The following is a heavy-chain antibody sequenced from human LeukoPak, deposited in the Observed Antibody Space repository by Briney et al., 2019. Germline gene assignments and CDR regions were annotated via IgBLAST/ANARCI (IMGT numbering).Heavy chain of an antibody. CDR3: ASVCSSTSCNDAFDI. Sequence: GGSLRLSCAASGFTFSSYAMSWVRQAPGKGLEWVSAISGSGGSTYYADSVKGRFTISRDNSKNTLYLQMNSLRAEDTAVYYCASVCSSTSCNDAFDIWGQETMVTVSS. CDR1: GFTFSSYA. D-gene: IGHD2-2*01. CDR2: ISGSGGST. V-gene: IGHV3-23*01. J-gene: IGHJ3*02.